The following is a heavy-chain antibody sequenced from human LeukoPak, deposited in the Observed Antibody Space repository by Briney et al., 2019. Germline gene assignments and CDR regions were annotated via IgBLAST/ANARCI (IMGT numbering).Heavy chain of an antibody. CDR3: AKDGVILAPGIYWYMDV. J-gene: IGHJ6*03. CDR1: GFTFSSYA. D-gene: IGHD3-16*02. V-gene: IGHV3-23*01. Sequence: GGSLRLSCAASGFTFSSYAMSWVRQAPGKGLEWVSAISGSGGSTYYADSVKGRFTISRDNSKNTLYLQMNSLRAEDTAVFYCAKDGVILAPGIYWYMDVWGRGTTVTVPS. CDR2: ISGSGGST.